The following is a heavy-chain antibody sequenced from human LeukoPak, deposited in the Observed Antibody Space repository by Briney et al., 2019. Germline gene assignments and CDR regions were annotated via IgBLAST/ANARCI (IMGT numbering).Heavy chain of an antibody. CDR1: GGSISSYY. J-gene: IGHJ4*02. CDR2: IYYSGST. D-gene: IGHD1-26*01. V-gene: IGHV4-59*01. CDR3: ARGGQWEDAVEFDY. Sequence: SETLSLTCTVSGGSISSYYWSWIRQPPGKGLEWIGYIYYSGSTNYNPSLKSRVTISVDTSKNQFSLKLSSVTAADTAVYYCARGGQWEDAVEFDYWGQGTLVTVSS.